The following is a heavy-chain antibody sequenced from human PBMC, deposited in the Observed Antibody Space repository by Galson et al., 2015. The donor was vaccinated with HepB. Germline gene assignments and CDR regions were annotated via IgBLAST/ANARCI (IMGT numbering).Heavy chain of an antibody. CDR3: TTDGNELRFLEPPGGVYYYYYMDV. CDR1: GFTFSNAW. J-gene: IGHJ6*03. D-gene: IGHD3-3*01. Sequence: SLRLSCAASGFTFSNAWMNWVRQAPGKGLEWVGRIKSKTDGGTTDYAAPVKGRFTISRDDSKNTLYLQMNSLKTEDTAVYYCTTDGNELRFLEPPGGVYYYYYMDVWGKGTTVTVSS. V-gene: IGHV3-15*07. CDR2: IKSKTDGGTT.